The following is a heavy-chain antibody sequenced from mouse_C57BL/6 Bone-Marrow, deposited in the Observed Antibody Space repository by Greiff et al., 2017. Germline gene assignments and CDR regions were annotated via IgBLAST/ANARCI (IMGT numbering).Heavy chain of an antibody. CDR3: SRSGYGNHYAMDY. CDR2: IYPRSGNT. V-gene: IGHV1-81*01. Sequence: QVQLKQSGPVLVKPGASVKMSCKASGYTFTSYGLSWVKQRTGQGLEWIGEIYPRSGNTYYNEKFKGKATLTADKSSSTAYMELRSLTSEDSAVYVCSRSGYGNHYAMDYGGQGTSGTVSS. D-gene: IGHD2-10*02. J-gene: IGHJ4*01. CDR1: GYTFTSYG.